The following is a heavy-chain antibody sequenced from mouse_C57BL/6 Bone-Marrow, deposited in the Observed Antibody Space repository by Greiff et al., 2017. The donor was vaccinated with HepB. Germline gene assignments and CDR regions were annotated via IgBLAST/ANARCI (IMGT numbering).Heavy chain of an antibody. D-gene: IGHD2-4*01. V-gene: IGHV1-5*01. Sequence: EVQLQQSGTVLARPGASVKMSCKTSGYTFTSYWMHWVKQRPGQGLEWIGAIYPGNSDTSYNQKFKGKAKLTAVTSASTAYMELSSLTNEDSAVYYCTRDYDYLHYYAMDYWGQGTSVTVSS. CDR3: TRDYDYLHYYAMDY. CDR1: GYTFTSYW. CDR2: IYPGNSDT. J-gene: IGHJ4*01.